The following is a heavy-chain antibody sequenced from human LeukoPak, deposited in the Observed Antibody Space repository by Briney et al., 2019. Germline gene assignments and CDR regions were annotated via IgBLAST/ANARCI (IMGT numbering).Heavy chain of an antibody. D-gene: IGHD1-26*01. CDR3: LVGATTFFDY. Sequence: GGSLRLSCAASGFTFSSYSMNWVRQAPGKGLEGVSSISSSSSYIYYADSVKGRFTISRDNAKNSLYLQMNSLRAEDTAVYYCLVGATTFFDYWGQGTLVTVSS. J-gene: IGHJ4*02. V-gene: IGHV3-21*01. CDR1: GFTFSSYS. CDR2: ISSSSSYI.